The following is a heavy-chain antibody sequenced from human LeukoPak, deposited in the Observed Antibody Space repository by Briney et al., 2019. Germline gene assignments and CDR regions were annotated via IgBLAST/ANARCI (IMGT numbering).Heavy chain of an antibody. CDR1: GFTFSDYY. D-gene: IGHD7-27*01. V-gene: IGHV3-11*04. Sequence: KPGGSLRLSCAASGFTFSDYYMSWMRQAPGKGLEWISHISGSGGTIYHADSVKGRFTISRDNVQNSLFLQMNSLRVEDTAVYYCARGNWGPDYWGQGTLVTVSS. CDR2: ISGSGGTI. CDR3: ARGNWGPDY. J-gene: IGHJ4*01.